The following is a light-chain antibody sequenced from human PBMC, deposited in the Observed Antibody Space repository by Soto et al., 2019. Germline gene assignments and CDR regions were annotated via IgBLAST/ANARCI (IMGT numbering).Light chain of an antibody. CDR2: DAS. CDR3: QQRSNWPMYT. J-gene: IGKJ5*01. CDR1: QSVSSY. V-gene: IGKV3-11*01. Sequence: EIVLTQSPGTLSLSPGERATLSYRASQSVSSYLAWYQQKPGQAPRLLIYDASNRATGIPARFSGSGSGTDFTLTISSLEPEDFAVYYCQQRSNWPMYTFGQGTRLEIK.